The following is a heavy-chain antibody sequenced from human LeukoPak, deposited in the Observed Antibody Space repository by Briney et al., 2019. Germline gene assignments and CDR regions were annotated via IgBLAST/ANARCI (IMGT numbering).Heavy chain of an antibody. D-gene: IGHD3-22*01. J-gene: IGHJ4*02. CDR3: ARDGDSSGYPYYFDY. Sequence: PSETLSLTCTVSGGSISSYYWSWIRQPAGKGLEWIGRIYTSGGTNYNPSLKSRVTMSVDTSKNQFSLKLSSVTAADTAVYYCARDGDSSGYPYYFDYWGQGTLVTVSS. CDR2: IYTSGGT. V-gene: IGHV4-4*07. CDR1: GGSISSYY.